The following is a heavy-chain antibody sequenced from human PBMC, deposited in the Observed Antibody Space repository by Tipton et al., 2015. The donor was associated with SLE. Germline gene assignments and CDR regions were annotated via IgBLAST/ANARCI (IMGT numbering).Heavy chain of an antibody. V-gene: IGHV4-34*01. Sequence: TLSLTCAVYGGSFSGYYWSWIRQPPGKGLEWIGEINHSGSTNYNPSLKSRVTISVDTSKNQFSLKLSSVTAADTAVYYCARAVVESIAAADKPYFQHWGQGTLVTVSS. CDR1: GGSFSGYY. D-gene: IGHD6-13*01. CDR3: ARAVVESIAAADKPYFQH. J-gene: IGHJ1*01. CDR2: INHSGST.